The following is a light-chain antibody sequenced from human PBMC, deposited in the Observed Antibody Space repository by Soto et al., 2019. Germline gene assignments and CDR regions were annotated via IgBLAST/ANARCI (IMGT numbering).Light chain of an antibody. Sequence: QSALTQPASVSGSPGQSITISCTGTSSDIGGYNYVSWYQQHPDKAPNLIIYDVSDRPSGVSNRISGSKSGNTASLTISGLQAEDEDDYYCSSYTSSSTLIFGGGTKVTVL. CDR3: SSYTSSSTLI. V-gene: IGLV2-14*01. CDR2: DVS. CDR1: SSDIGGYNY. J-gene: IGLJ2*01.